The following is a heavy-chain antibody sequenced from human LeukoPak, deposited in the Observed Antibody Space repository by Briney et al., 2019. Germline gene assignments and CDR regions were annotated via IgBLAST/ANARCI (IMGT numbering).Heavy chain of an antibody. CDR3: AREKPSSSWYSDFDY. Sequence: PSETLSLTCTVSGGSVSSGSYYWSWIRQPPGKGLEWIGYIYYSGSTNYNPSLKSRVTISVDTSKNQFSLKLSSVTAADTAVYYCAREKPSSSWYSDFDYWGQGTLVTVSS. D-gene: IGHD6-13*01. CDR1: GGSVSSGSYY. J-gene: IGHJ4*02. V-gene: IGHV4-61*01. CDR2: IYYSGST.